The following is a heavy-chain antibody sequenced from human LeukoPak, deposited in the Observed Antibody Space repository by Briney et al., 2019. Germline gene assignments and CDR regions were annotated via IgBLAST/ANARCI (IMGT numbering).Heavy chain of an antibody. J-gene: IGHJ6*03. CDR3: ARDRRRWELLGRGEYYYMDV. CDR1: GGSISSSSYY. V-gene: IGHV4-39*07. CDR2: IYYSGST. D-gene: IGHD1-26*01. Sequence: SETLSLTCTVSGGSISSSSYYWGWIRQPLGKGLEWIGSIYYSGSTYYNPSLKSRITISVDTSKNHFSLKLSSVTAADTAVYYCARDRRRWELLGRGEYYYMDVWGKGTTVTVSS.